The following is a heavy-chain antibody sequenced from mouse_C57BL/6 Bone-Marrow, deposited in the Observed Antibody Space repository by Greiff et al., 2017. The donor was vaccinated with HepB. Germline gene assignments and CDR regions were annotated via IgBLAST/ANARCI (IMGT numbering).Heavy chain of an antibody. CDR3: AREFRDWYFDV. V-gene: IGHV5-16*01. CDR2: INYDGSST. Sequence: DVQLVESEGGLVQPGSSMKLSCTASGFTFSDYYMAWVRQVPEKGLEWVANINYDGSSTYYLDSLKSRFIISRDNAKNILYLQMSSLKSEDTATYYCAREFRDWYFDVWGTGTTVTVSS. CDR1: GFTFSDYY. J-gene: IGHJ1*03.